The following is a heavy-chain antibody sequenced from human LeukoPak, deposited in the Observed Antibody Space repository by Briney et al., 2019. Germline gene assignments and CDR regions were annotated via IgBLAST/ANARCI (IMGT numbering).Heavy chain of an antibody. CDR3: AKERDTAMAPCYMDV. V-gene: IGHV3-23*01. J-gene: IGHJ6*03. D-gene: IGHD5-18*01. Sequence: GGSLRLSCVSSGFIFSSYVMSWVRQAPGKGLEWVSSISVAGATTDYADSVKGRFTISRDNSKNTLYLQMNSLRAEDTAVYYCAKERDTAMAPCYMDVWGKGTTVTVSS. CDR2: ISVAGATT. CDR1: GFIFSSYV.